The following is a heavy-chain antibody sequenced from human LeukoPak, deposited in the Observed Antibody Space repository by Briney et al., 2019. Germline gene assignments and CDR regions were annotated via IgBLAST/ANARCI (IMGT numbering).Heavy chain of an antibody. J-gene: IGHJ4*02. CDR2: IYYSGAT. D-gene: IGHD3-3*01. Sequence: PSETLSLTCTVSGGSISSSAYYWGWIRRPPGKGLEWMGSIYYSGATYYNPSLKSRVSMSVDTSKNQFSLKVNFLTAADTAVYYCAREERASSGVVEGHIWGQGILVIVSP. CDR3: AREERASSGVVEGHI. V-gene: IGHV4-39*01. CDR1: GGSISSSAYY.